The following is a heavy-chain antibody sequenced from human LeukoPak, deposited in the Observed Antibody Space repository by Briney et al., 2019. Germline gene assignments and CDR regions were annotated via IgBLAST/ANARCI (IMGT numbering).Heavy chain of an antibody. D-gene: IGHD2-15*01. J-gene: IGHJ3*02. CDR1: GGSISSYY. CDR3: ARGGYGRAFDI. CDR2: IYYSGST. Sequence: SETLSLTCTASGGSISSYYWSWIRQPPGKGLEWIGYIYYSGSTNYNPSLKSRVTISVDTSKNQFSLKLSSVTAADTAVYYCARGGYGRAFDIWGQGTMVTVSS. V-gene: IGHV4-59*01.